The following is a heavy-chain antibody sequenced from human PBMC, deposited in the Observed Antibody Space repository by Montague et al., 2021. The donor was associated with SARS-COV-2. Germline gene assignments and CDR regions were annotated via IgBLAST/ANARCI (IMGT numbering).Heavy chain of an antibody. CDR1: GGSISSYY. CDR2: IYTSGST. CDR3: AREAWFGDKTSASEYYGMDV. V-gene: IGHV4-4*07. J-gene: IGHJ6*02. D-gene: IGHD3-10*01. Sequence: SETLSLTCTVYGGSISSYYWSWIRQPPGKGLEWIGRIYTSGSTNXNPSLKSRVTMSVDTSKNQFSLKLSSVTAADTAVYYCAREAWFGDKTSASEYYGMDVWGQGTTVTVSS.